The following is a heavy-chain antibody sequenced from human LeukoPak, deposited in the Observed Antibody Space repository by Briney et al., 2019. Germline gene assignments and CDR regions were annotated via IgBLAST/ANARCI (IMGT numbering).Heavy chain of an antibody. CDR1: GGSISNYY. CDR2: IFSRGSS. V-gene: IGHV4-59*01. Sequence: SETLSLTCSVSGGSISNYYWSWIRQPPGKGLEWNGYIFSRGSSNYSPSLKSRVTISVDTSKNQFSLKLSSVTAADTAVYYCARASDSSGYYDLDYWGQGTLVTVSS. D-gene: IGHD3-22*01. CDR3: ARASDSSGYYDLDY. J-gene: IGHJ4*02.